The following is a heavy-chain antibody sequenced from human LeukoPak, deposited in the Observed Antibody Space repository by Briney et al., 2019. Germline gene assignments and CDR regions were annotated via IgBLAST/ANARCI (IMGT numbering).Heavy chain of an antibody. CDR2: IIPIFGTA. CDR1: GGTFSSYA. CDR3: ARGGLYSSSSDFDY. V-gene: IGHV1-69*05. D-gene: IGHD6-6*01. J-gene: IGHJ4*02. Sequence: WASVKVSCKASGGTFSSYAISWVRQAPGQGLEWMGRIIPIFGTANYAQKFQGRVTIITDESTSTAYMELSSLRSEDTAVYYCARGGLYSSSSDFDYWGQGTLVTVSS.